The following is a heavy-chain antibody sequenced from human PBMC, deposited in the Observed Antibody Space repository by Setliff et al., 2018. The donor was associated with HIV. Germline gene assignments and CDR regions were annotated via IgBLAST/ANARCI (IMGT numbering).Heavy chain of an antibody. CDR3: ARDFRYDTSGSLTGYGLDV. Sequence: SETLSLTCAVYGVSITSYYWSWVRQVPGKGLEWIGNTYYGGSTDYSKYNPSVKSRATISVDIYRKQLSLNLRSVTAADAAVYYCARDFRYDTSGSLTGYGLDVWGQGTTVTVSS. J-gene: IGHJ6*02. CDR2: TYYGGSTDYS. CDR1: GVSITSYY. D-gene: IGHD3-22*01. V-gene: IGHV4-59*01.